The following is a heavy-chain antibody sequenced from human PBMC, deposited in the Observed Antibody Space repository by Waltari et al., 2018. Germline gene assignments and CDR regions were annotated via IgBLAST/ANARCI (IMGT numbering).Heavy chain of an antibody. CDR2: INQHGSET. J-gene: IGHJ4*02. Sequence: EVQLVESGGGLVQPGGSLRLSCAASGFTFSSYWMSWARQAPGKGLEWVANINQHGSETYYVDSVEGRFTISRDNARNSLYLQMNSLRVEDTAVYYCARDSSLRYYFDYWGQGTLVTVSS. CDR3: ARDSSLRYYFDY. V-gene: IGHV3-7*01. CDR1: GFTFSSYW.